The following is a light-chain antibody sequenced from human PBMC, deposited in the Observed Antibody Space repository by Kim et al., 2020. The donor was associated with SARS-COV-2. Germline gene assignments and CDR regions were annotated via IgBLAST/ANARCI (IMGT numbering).Light chain of an antibody. CDR1: ERISSN. CDR3: QQYNYWPPWT. V-gene: IGKV3-15*01. J-gene: IGKJ1*01. CDR2: DAA. Sequence: EIVMMQSPATLSMSPGESATLSCRASERISSNLAWYQQKPGQAPRLLIYDAATRATGIPARFSGRGFGAEFTLTISSLQSEDFAVYYCQQYNYWPPWTFGQGTKLEI.